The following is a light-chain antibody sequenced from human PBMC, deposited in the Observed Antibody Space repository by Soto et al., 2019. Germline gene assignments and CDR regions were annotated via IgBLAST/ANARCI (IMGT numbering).Light chain of an antibody. V-gene: IGKV3-15*01. J-gene: IGKJ2*01. Sequence: EIVVTHAQATMCLAKEVERILYCRASQSVRSSLAWYQQTPGQAPRPLIYDASTRAAGVPARFSGSGSGTEFTLTISSLQSEDFALYYCQQYSQWHLYTFGQGTKVDI. CDR1: QSVRSS. CDR3: QQYSQWHLYT. CDR2: DAS.